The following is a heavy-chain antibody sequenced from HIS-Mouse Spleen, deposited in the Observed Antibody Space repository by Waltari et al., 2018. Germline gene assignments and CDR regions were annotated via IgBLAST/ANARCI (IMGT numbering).Heavy chain of an antibody. J-gene: IGHJ4*02. V-gene: IGHV4-34*01. CDR1: GGSFSGYY. Sequence: QVQLQQWGAGLLKPSETLSLTCPVYGGSFSGYYWSWIPQPPGKGLEWIGEINHSGSTNYNPSLKSRVTISVDTSKNQFSLKLSSVTAADTAVYYCARMGPASGSYGDYWGQGTLVTVSS. CDR3: ARMGPASGSYGDY. D-gene: IGHD1-26*01. CDR2: INHSGST.